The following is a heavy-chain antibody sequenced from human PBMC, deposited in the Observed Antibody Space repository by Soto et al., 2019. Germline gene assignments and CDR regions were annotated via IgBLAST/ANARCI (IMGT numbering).Heavy chain of an antibody. J-gene: IGHJ4*02. Sequence: EVQLVQSGAEVKKPGESLRISCKGSGYSFTSYLISWVRQMPGKGLEWMGRIDPSDSYTNYSPSFQGHVTISADKSISTAYLQWSSLKASDTAMYYCARLQPAAGDNDLTFDYWGQGTLVTVSS. D-gene: IGHD6-13*01. V-gene: IGHV5-10-1*01. CDR2: IDPSDSYT. CDR3: ARLQPAAGDNDLTFDY. CDR1: GYSFTSYL.